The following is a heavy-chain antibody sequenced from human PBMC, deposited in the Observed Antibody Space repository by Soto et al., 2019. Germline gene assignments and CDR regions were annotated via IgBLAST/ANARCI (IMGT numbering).Heavy chain of an antibody. V-gene: IGHV4-39*01. CDR1: GDSIISRSYY. CDR2: VYYTGTT. D-gene: IGHD6-13*01. Sequence: QLQLQESGPGLVKPSETLSLTCTVSGDSIISRSYYWGWIRQPPGKGLDWIGSVYYTGTTYDSPSLKRRVAISVDTSKNQFSLRLSSVTAADTAVYYCARHKIASSEIGNWFDPWGQGTLVTVSS. CDR3: ARHKIASSEIGNWFDP. J-gene: IGHJ5*02.